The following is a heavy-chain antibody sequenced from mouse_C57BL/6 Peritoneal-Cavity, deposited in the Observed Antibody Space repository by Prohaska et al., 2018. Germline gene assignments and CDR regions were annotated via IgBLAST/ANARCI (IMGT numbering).Heavy chain of an antibody. J-gene: IGHJ2*01. D-gene: IGHD1-1*01. V-gene: IGHV1-4*01. CDR1: GYTFTRYT. CDR3: ARSDITTVVADY. Sequence: MSSKASGYTFTRYTMHWVKQRPGQGLEWIVYINPSSGYTKYNQKVKDKATLTADKSSSTAYMQLSSLTSEDSAVYYCARSDITTVVADYWGQGTTLTVSS. CDR2: INPSSGYT.